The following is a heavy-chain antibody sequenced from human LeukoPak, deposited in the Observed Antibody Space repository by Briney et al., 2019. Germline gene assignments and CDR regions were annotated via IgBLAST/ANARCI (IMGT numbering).Heavy chain of an antibody. Sequence: ASVKVSCKASGYTFTNYDINWVRQATGQGLEWMGWMNPNSGNTGYAQKFQGRVTITRNTSISTAYMELSSLRSEDTAVYYCATSRGYCSSTSCCDDYYFDYWGQGTLVTVSS. CDR1: GYTFTNYD. V-gene: IGHV1-8*03. CDR3: ATSRGYCSSTSCCDDYYFDY. J-gene: IGHJ4*02. CDR2: MNPNSGNT. D-gene: IGHD2-2*01.